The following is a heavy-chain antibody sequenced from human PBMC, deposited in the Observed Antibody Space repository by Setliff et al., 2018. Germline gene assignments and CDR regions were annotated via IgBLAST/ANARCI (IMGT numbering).Heavy chain of an antibody. J-gene: IGHJ3*02. CDR2: IRPDGSGN. D-gene: IGHD2-21*01. CDR1: GFSFSSSW. V-gene: IGHV3-7*01. Sequence: GSLRLSCSASGFSFSSSWMAWVRQAPGQGLEWVADIRPDGSGNFYAGAVRGRFTASRDNARNSLFLQMNSLSVEDTAMYYCARDPEGGEFDIWGRGTLVTVSS. CDR3: ARDPEGGEFDI.